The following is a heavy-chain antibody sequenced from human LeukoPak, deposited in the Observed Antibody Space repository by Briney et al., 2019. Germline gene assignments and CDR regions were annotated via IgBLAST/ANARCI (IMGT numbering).Heavy chain of an antibody. J-gene: IGHJ5*02. CDR2: MYYSGGT. CDR3: ARDIVVVPAAMPENWFDP. V-gene: IGHV4-39*07. CDR1: GGSIRSSSYY. Sequence: SETLSLTCTVSGGSIRSSSYYWGWLRQPPGRGLEGVGSMYYSGGTNDNPSLKRRVTMSVDTHKKQFSLKLSSVTAADTAVYYCARDIVVVPAAMPENWFDPWGQGTLVTVSS. D-gene: IGHD2-2*01.